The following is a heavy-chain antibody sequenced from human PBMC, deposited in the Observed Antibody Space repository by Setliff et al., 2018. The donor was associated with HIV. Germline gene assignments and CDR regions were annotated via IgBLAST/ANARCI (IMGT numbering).Heavy chain of an antibody. CDR2: IFVGDSTT. D-gene: IGHD6-19*01. J-gene: IGHJ4*02. Sequence: AASVKVSCKTSGYAFTSYHIHWVRQAPGQGLEWMGKIFVGDSTTHYAQKFQGRVTITADKSTSTAYMQLSSLRSEDTAVYYCARDEGSGWPLDYWGQGTLVTVSS. V-gene: IGHV1-46*01. CDR3: ARDEGSGWPLDY. CDR1: GYAFTSYH.